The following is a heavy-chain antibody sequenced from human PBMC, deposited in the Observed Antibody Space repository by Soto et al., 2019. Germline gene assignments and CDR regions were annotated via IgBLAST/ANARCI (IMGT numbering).Heavy chain of an antibody. D-gene: IGHD1-20*01. J-gene: IGHJ6*02. CDR3: ARAGITGSRNGMDV. CDR1: ASW. V-gene: IGHV3-74*01. CDR2: ISTDGSST. Sequence: GGSLRLSCAAAASWMHWVCQAPGKGLVWVSRISTDGSSTNYADSVKGRFTISRDNAKNTLYLQMDSLTSEDTAIYYCARAGITGSRNGMDVWGQGTRVTVSS.